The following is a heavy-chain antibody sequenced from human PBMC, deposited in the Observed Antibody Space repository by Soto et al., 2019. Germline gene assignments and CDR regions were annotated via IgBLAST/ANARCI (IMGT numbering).Heavy chain of an antibody. CDR1: GFTFRNYW. V-gene: IGHV3-74*01. Sequence: EVQLVESGGGLVQPGGSLRLSCAVSGFTFRNYWMHWVRQGPGKGLVWVSRINSDGSSTSYADSVKGRFTIPRDNAKNTLYVQKICLRAEDTAVYFCASGEDFGVAHDLWGQGTLVTVSS. CDR2: INSDGSST. CDR3: ASGEDFGVAHDL. D-gene: IGHD3-3*01. J-gene: IGHJ5*02.